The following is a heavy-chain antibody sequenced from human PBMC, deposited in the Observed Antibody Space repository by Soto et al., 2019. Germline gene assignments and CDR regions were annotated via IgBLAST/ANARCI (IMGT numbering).Heavy chain of an antibody. J-gene: IGHJ4*02. D-gene: IGHD3-3*01. V-gene: IGHV4-39*01. Sequence: SETLSLTCTVSGGSISSSSYYWGWIRQPPGKGLEWIGSIYYSGSTYYNPSLKSRVTISVDTSKNQFSLKLSSVTAADTAVYYCATYDFWSGYRFDYWGQGTLVTVSS. CDR2: IYYSGST. CDR1: GGSISSSSYY. CDR3: ATYDFWSGYRFDY.